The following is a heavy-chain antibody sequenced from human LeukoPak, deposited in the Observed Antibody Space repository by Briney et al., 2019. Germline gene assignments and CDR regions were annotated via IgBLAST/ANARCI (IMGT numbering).Heavy chain of an antibody. CDR3: ARELITIFGVVINYFDY. CDR1: GYTFTGYY. V-gene: IGHV1-2*02. D-gene: IGHD3-3*01. J-gene: IGHJ4*02. CDR2: INPNSGGT. Sequence: GASVKVSCKASGYTFTGYYMHWVRQAPGQGLEWMGWINPNSGGTNYAQKFQGRVTMTRDTSISTAYMELSRLRAEDTAVYYCARELITIFGVVINYFDYWGQGTLVTVSS.